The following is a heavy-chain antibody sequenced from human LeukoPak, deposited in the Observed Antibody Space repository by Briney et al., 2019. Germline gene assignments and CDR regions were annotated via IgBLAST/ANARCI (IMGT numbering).Heavy chain of an antibody. CDR3: ARDRVVVVPAANWYYYYGMDV. CDR2: ISSSSSYI. J-gene: IGHJ6*02. D-gene: IGHD2-2*01. Sequence: GRSLRPSCAASGFTFSSYAMHWVRQAPGKGLEWVSSISSSSSYIYYADSVRGRFTISRDNAKNSLYLQMNSLRAEDTAVYYCARDRVVVVPAANWYYYYGMDVWGQGTTVTVSS. CDR1: GFTFSSYA. V-gene: IGHV3-21*01.